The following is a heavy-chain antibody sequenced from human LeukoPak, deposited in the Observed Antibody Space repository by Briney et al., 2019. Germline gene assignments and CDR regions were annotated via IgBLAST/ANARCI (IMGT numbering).Heavy chain of an antibody. J-gene: IGHJ4*02. CDR2: ISYDGSNK. CDR3: AKDLDGDSNY. CDR1: GFTFSSYG. V-gene: IGHV3-30*18. Sequence: PGRSLRLSCAASGFTFSSYGMHWVRQAPGKGLEWVAVISYDGSNKYYADSVKGRFTISRDNSKNTLYLRMNSLRAEDTAVYYCAKDLDGDSNYWGQGTLVTVSS. D-gene: IGHD2-21*01.